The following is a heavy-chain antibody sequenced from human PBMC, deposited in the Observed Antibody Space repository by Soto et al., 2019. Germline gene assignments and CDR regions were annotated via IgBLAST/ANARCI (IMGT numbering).Heavy chain of an antibody. Sequence: SETLSLTCTVSGNSISTGAYYWSWLRQHPVKGLEWIGHIFYSGNTHYSPSLESRVTISVDTSKNQFSIKLTSVTVADTAVYYCEREGSSAAPQAGFDLWGQGTLVTVYS. D-gene: IGHD3-10*01. CDR2: IFYSGNT. V-gene: IGHV4-31*03. CDR3: EREGSSAAPQAGFDL. CDR1: GNSISTGAYY. J-gene: IGHJ4*02.